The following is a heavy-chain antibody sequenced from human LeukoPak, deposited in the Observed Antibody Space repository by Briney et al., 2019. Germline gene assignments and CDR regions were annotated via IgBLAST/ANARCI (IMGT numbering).Heavy chain of an antibody. D-gene: IGHD3-22*01. V-gene: IGHV3-23*01. CDR2: ISGTGGST. J-gene: IGHJ3*01. Sequence: PGGSLRLSCAASGFTFGAYAMTWVRQAPGKGLEWVSGISGTGGSTHCADSVKGRLTISRDNSRNTLYLQMNSLRADDTAVYYCAKVRTSGYHRDALDVWGQGTLVTVSS. CDR3: AKVRTSGYHRDALDV. CDR1: GFTFGAYA.